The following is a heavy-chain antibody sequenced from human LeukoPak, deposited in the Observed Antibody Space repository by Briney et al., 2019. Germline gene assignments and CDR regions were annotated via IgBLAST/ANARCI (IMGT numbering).Heavy chain of an antibody. V-gene: IGHV4-59*12. J-gene: IGHJ3*02. CDR1: GGSISSYY. CDR2: VSYSGTT. D-gene: IGHD4-17*01. Sequence: SSATLSLTCTVSGGSISSYYWTWIRQPPGKGLEWIGYVSYSGTTKYNPSLKSRVTISVDTSKNQFSLKLSSVTAADTAVYYCARVVDYVDAFDIWGQGTMVTVSS. CDR3: ARVVDYVDAFDI.